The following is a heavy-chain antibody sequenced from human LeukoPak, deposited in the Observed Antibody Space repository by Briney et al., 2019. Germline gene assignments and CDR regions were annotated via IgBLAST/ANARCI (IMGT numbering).Heavy chain of an antibody. V-gene: IGHV3-48*03. J-gene: IGHJ4*02. Sequence: GGSLRLSCAASGFTFSSYEMNWVRQAPGKGLEWVSHISSSGSTIYYADSVKGRFTISRDNAKNSLFLQMNSLRAEDTAVYYCARVSHYYGSGSYDYWGQGTLVTISS. D-gene: IGHD3-10*01. CDR1: GFTFSSYE. CDR3: ARVSHYYGSGSYDY. CDR2: ISSSGSTI.